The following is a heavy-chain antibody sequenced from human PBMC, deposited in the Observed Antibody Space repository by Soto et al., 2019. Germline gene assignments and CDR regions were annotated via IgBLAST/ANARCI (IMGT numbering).Heavy chain of an antibody. CDR3: AKRSGGFSEFDF. J-gene: IGHJ5*01. CDR1: GFTFSGFA. Sequence: EVQLLESGGGLVQPGGSLRLSCAASGFTFSGFAMNWVRQAPGKGLEWVSSVDYSGVYTFYAASVKGRFTISRDNSKNMVYLELNSLRAGDTAVYYCAKRSGGFSEFDFWGQGALVIVSS. CDR2: VDYSGVYT. D-gene: IGHD5-12*01. V-gene: IGHV3-23*01.